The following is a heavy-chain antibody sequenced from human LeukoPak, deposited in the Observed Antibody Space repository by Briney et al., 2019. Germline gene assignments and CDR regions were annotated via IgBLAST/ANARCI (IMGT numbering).Heavy chain of an antibody. J-gene: IGHJ6*03. D-gene: IGHD3-3*01. CDR1: GGTFSSYA. CDR3: ARVSYDFWSGYYYYYMDV. Sequence: ASVKVSCKASGGTFSSYAISWVRQAPGQGLEWMGGIIPIFGTANYAQKFQGRVTITADKSTSTAYMELSSLRSEDTAVYYCARVSYDFWSGYYYYYMDVWGKGTTVTVSS. CDR2: IIPIFGTA. V-gene: IGHV1-69*06.